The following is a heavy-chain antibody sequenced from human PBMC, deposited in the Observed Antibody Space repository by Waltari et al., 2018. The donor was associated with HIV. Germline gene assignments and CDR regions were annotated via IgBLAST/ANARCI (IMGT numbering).Heavy chain of an antibody. CDR3: AGSVVSPPDAFDI. D-gene: IGHD2-15*01. J-gene: IGHJ3*02. V-gene: IGHV3-7*04. CDR1: GFTFSSYW. Sequence: EVQLVESGGGLVQPGGSLRLSCAASGFTFSSYWMSWVRQAPGKGLEWVANIKQDGREKYDVDSGKGVFTISRDNAKNSLYLQMNSLRAEDTAVYYCAGSVVSPPDAFDIWGQGTMVTVSS. CDR2: IKQDGREK.